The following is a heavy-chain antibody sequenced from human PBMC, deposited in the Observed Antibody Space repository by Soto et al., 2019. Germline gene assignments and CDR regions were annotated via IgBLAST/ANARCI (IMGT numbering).Heavy chain of an antibody. Sequence: ASVKVSCKASGYTFTSYGISWVRQAPGQGLEWMGWISAYNGNTNYAQKLQGRVTMTTDTSTSTAYMELRSLRSDDTAVYYCAREDGVLRFLEWSPWGQGTMVTVSS. V-gene: IGHV1-18*01. CDR1: GYTFTSYG. J-gene: IGHJ3*01. CDR2: ISAYNGNT. CDR3: AREDGVLRFLEWSP. D-gene: IGHD3-3*01.